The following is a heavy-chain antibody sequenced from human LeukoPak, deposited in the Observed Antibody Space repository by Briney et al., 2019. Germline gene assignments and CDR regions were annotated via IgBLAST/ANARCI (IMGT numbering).Heavy chain of an antibody. Sequence: GGSLRLSCAASGFTFSSYGMHWVRQAPGKGLEWVAVISYDGSNKYYADSVKGRFTISRDNAKNSLYLQMNSLRAEDTAVYYCARDRRAAMAYALDYYYYMDVWGKGTTVTVSS. V-gene: IGHV3-30*03. D-gene: IGHD5-18*01. J-gene: IGHJ6*03. CDR2: ISYDGSNK. CDR3: ARDRRAAMAYALDYYYYMDV. CDR1: GFTFSSYG.